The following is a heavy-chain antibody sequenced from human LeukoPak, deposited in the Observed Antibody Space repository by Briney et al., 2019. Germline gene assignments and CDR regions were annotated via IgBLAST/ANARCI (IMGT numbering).Heavy chain of an antibody. CDR3: ARAGYYYYYMDV. D-gene: IGHD3-10*01. CDR1: GYTFTSYD. CDR2: MNPNSGNT. V-gene: IGHV1-8*01. Sequence: ASVKVSCKASGYTFTSYDINWVRQATGQGLEWMGWMNPNSGNTGYAQKFQGRVTMTRNTSISTAYMELSSLRSEDTAVYYCARAGYYYYYMDVWGKGTTVTISS. J-gene: IGHJ6*03.